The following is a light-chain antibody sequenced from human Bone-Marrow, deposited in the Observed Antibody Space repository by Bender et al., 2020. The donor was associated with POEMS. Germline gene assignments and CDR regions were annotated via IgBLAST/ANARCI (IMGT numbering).Light chain of an antibody. J-gene: IGLJ2*01. CDR1: KSDVGGYNY. CDR2: DVT. V-gene: IGLV2-14*03. Sequence: QSALTQPASVSGSPGQSITISCTGTKSDVGGYNYVSWYQQHPGKDPKLIIFDVTYRPSGVSSRFSGSKSGNTASLTISGLQTDDEADYYCSSYTGSSALVVFGGGTKVTVL. CDR3: SSYTGSSALVV.